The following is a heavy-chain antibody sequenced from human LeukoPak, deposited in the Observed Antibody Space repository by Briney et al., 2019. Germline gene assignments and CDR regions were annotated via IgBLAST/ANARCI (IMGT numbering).Heavy chain of an antibody. Sequence: PGGSLRLSCAASGFTVSSNYMSWIRQAPGKGLEWVSYISSSGSTIYYADSVKGRFTISRDNAKNSLYLQMNSLRAEDTAVYYCARDQKRTSYGMDVWGQGTTVTVSS. CDR2: ISSSGSTI. CDR3: ARDQKRTSYGMDV. D-gene: IGHD1-1*01. J-gene: IGHJ6*02. V-gene: IGHV3-11*01. CDR1: GFTVSSNY.